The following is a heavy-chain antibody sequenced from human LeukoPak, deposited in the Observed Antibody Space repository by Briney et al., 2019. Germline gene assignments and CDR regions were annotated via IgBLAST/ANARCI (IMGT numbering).Heavy chain of an antibody. CDR2: AWSGGSRN. CDR1: ELTLNTYA. D-gene: IGHD2-8*01. J-gene: IGHJ3*02. Sequence: GGSLRLSCAASELTLNTYAMHWVRQAPGKGLEWVAIAWSGGSRNTYADSVKGRFTISRDNSKNTLYLQMNSLRVEDTAIYYCAKESNGLDIWGRGTMVIVTS. CDR3: AKESNGLDI. V-gene: IGHV3-30*02.